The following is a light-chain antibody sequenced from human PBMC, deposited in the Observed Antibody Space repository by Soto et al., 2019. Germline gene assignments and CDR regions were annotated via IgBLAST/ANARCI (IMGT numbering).Light chain of an antibody. CDR3: QQSNSYSRT. CDR1: QSISSW. Sequence: DIQMTQSPSTLSASVGDRVTITCRASQSISSWLAWYQQKPGKAPKLLIYKASSLESGVPSRFSGSGSGTEFTLTISSLQPDDFANYYCQQSNSYSRTFGKGTKV. J-gene: IGKJ1*01. CDR2: KAS. V-gene: IGKV1-5*03.